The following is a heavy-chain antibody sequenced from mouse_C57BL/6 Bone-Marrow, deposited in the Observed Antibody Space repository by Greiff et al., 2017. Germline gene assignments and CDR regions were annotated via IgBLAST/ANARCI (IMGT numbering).Heavy chain of an antibody. CDR1: GYTFTSYG. Sequence: QVQLQQSGAELARPGASVKLSCKASGYTFTSYGISWVKQRTGQGLEWIGEIYPRSGNTYYNEKFKGKATLTADKSSSTAYRELRSLTSEDSAVYFCARKSNYYGSSPYAMDYWGQGTSVTVSS. V-gene: IGHV1-81*01. J-gene: IGHJ4*01. CDR2: IYPRSGNT. CDR3: ARKSNYYGSSPYAMDY. D-gene: IGHD1-1*01.